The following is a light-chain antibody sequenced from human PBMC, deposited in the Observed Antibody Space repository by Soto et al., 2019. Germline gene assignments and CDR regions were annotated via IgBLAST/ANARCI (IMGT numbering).Light chain of an antibody. CDR1: QSVSSNY. CDR3: QQYGSSPRT. J-gene: IGKJ1*01. V-gene: IGKV3-20*01. Sequence: EIVLTQSPGTLSLSPGERATLSCRASQSVSSNYLAWYQQKPGQAPRLLIYGVSSRATGIPDRLSGSGSGTDFTLTISRLEPEDFAVYYCQQYGSSPRTFGQGTKVEIK. CDR2: GVS.